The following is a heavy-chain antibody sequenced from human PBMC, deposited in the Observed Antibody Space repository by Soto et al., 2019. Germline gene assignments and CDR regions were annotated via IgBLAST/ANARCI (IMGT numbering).Heavy chain of an antibody. CDR3: ARDVYGSSTSGYYYYGMDV. V-gene: IGHV4-4*07. D-gene: IGHD2-2*01. J-gene: IGHJ6*02. CDR2: IYTSGST. CDR1: GGSIGSYY. Sequence: SETLSLTCTVSGGSIGSYYWSWIRQPAGKGLELIGRIYTSGSTDHNPSLKSRVTMSVDTSKNQFSLKLSSVTAADTAVYYCARDVYGSSTSGYYYYGMDVWGQGTTVTVSS.